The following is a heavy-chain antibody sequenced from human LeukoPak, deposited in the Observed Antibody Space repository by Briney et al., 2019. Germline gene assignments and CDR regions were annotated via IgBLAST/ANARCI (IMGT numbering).Heavy chain of an antibody. Sequence: SETLSLTCTVSGGSISSYYWSWIRQPPGKGLEWIGYIYYSGSTNYNPSLKSRVTISVDTSKNQFSLKLSSVTAADTAVYYCARGSSGGPDYWGQGTLVTVSS. J-gene: IGHJ4*02. V-gene: IGHV4-59*01. CDR3: ARGSSGGPDY. CDR1: GGSISSYY. CDR2: IYYSGST. D-gene: IGHD2-15*01.